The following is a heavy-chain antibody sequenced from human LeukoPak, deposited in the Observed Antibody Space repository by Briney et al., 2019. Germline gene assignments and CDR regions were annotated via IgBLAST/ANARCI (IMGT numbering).Heavy chain of an antibody. CDR1: GYTFTGYY. J-gene: IGHJ4*02. CDR2: INPNSGGT. V-gene: IGHV1-2*02. D-gene: IGHD3-16*01. Sequence: ASVKVSCKASGYTFTGYYMHRVRQAPGQGLEWMGWINPNSGGTNYAQKFQGRVTMTRDTSISTAYMELSSLRSDDTAVYYCARVLVPAGGGVVDYWGQGTLVTVSS. CDR3: ARVLVPAGGGVVDY.